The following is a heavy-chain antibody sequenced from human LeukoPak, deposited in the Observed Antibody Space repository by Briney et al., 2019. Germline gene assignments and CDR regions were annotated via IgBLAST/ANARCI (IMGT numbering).Heavy chain of an antibody. CDR3: ARARVAVIAGGYYYYGMDA. CDR2: IIPMFGTP. CDR1: RYTFNNYY. J-gene: IGHJ6*02. V-gene: IGHV1-69*13. D-gene: IGHD2-21*01. Sequence: ASVKVSFRASRYTFNNYYMHWVRQAPGQGLEWMGVIIPMFGTPNYAQRLQGRVTITADEGTSTAYMELSSLRSEDTAVYYCARARVAVIAGGYYYYGMDAWGQGTTVTVSS.